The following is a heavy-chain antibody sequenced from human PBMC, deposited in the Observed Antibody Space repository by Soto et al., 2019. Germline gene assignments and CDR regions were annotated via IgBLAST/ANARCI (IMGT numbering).Heavy chain of an antibody. Sequence: QVQLVQSGAEVKKPGSSVKVSCKASGGTFSSYAFSWVRQAPGQGLEWMGGIIPMFDTANYAHKFQDRVTISADESTSTAYMELSSLTSEDTAVYYCARSLTYYYETSGYYLGNIWGQGTLVTVSS. CDR2: IIPMFDTA. D-gene: IGHD3-22*01. CDR1: GGTFSSYA. CDR3: ARSLTYYYETSGYYLGNI. V-gene: IGHV1-69*01. J-gene: IGHJ4*02.